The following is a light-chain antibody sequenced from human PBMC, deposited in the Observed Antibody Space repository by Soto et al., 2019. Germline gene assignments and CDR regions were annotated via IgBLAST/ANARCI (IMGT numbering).Light chain of an antibody. CDR3: QQYGTSPIT. CDR1: QTVSSY. Sequence: ENVLTQSPGTLSLSPGERATLSCRASQTVSSYLTWYQQRPGQAPRLLIYGASKRATGIPDRLSGSGSGTDFTLTINTLEPEDFALYYCQQYGTSPITFGQGTRLEIK. J-gene: IGKJ5*01. V-gene: IGKV3-20*01. CDR2: GAS.